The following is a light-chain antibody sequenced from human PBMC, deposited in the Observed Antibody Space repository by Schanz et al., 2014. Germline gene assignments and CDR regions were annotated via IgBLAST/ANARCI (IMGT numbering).Light chain of an antibody. J-gene: IGLJ3*02. Sequence: QAVVTQEPSLTVSPGGTVTLTCGPSAASVKSVRYAYWIQQKPGQAPRTLIYNADNRHSWTPARFSGSLLGGRAALTLSDAQFEDEAEYYCLLSYSGPRVFGGGTKLTVL. V-gene: IGLV7-46*01. CDR2: NAD. CDR1: AASVKSVRY. CDR3: LLSYSGPRV.